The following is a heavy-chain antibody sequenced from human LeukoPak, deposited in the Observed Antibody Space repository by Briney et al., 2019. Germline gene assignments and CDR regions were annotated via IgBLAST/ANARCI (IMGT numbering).Heavy chain of an antibody. J-gene: IGHJ4*02. V-gene: IGHV4-61*02. D-gene: IGHD6-19*01. Sequence: SQTLSLTCTVSGGSISDDTYYWSWIRQPAGKGLEWIGRLHTTGSTNYNPSLKSRVAISIDTSKNQFSLKLSSVTAADTAVYYCARDGQYSSGWYFVDYWGQGTLVTVSS. CDR3: ARDGQYSSGWYFVDY. CDR1: GGSISDDTYY. CDR2: LHTTGST.